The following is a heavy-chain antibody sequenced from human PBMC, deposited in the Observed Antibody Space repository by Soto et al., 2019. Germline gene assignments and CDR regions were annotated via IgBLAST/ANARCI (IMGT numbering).Heavy chain of an antibody. V-gene: IGHV3-23*01. CDR2: ISGSGGST. J-gene: IGHJ6*02. Sequence: GGSLRLSCAASGFTFSSYAMSWVRQAPGKGLEWVSAISGSGGSTYYADSVKGRFTISRDNSKNTLSLQMNSLRAEDTAVYYCAKESGKGYYYAMDVWGQGTTVPVSS. D-gene: IGHD2-15*01. CDR3: AKESGKGYYYAMDV. CDR1: GFTFSSYA.